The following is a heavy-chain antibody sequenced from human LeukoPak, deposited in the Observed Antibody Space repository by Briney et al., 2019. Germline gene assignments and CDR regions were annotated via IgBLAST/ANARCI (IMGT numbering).Heavy chain of an antibody. CDR3: ARDRSQGSDSSGYYPDAFVI. Sequence: ASVKVSCKASGYTFTGYYMHWVRQAPGQGLGWMGWINPNSGGANYAQKFQGRVTMTRDTSISTAYMELSRLRSDDTAVYYCARDRSQGSDSSGYYPDAFVIWGQGTMVSVSS. CDR2: INPNSGGA. D-gene: IGHD3-22*01. J-gene: IGHJ3*02. V-gene: IGHV1-2*02. CDR1: GYTFTGYY.